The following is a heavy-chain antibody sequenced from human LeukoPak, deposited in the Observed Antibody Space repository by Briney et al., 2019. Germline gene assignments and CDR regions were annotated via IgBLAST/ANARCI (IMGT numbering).Heavy chain of an antibody. CDR2: FDPEDGET. J-gene: IGHJ3*02. D-gene: IGHD1-26*01. Sequence: ASVKVSCKVSGYTLTELSMHWVRQAPGKGLARMGGFDPEDGETIYAQKFQGRVTMTEDTSTDAAYMELSSLRSEDTAVYYCATVRGELLADGAFDIWGQGTMVTVSS. CDR1: GYTLTELS. V-gene: IGHV1-24*01. CDR3: ATVRGELLADGAFDI.